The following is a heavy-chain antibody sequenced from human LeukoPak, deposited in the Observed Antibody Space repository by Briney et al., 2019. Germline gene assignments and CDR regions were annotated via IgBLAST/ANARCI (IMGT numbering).Heavy chain of an antibody. D-gene: IGHD1-7*01. CDR1: GFTVSSNY. V-gene: IGHV3-53*01. Sequence: GGSLRLSCAASGFTVSSNYMSWVRQAPGKGLEWVSVISGSGENTDYADSVKGRFTISRDNAKNSLYLQMNSLRDEDTALYYCAREMGTTSDYWGQGTLVTVSS. CDR2: ISGSGENT. J-gene: IGHJ4*02. CDR3: AREMGTTSDY.